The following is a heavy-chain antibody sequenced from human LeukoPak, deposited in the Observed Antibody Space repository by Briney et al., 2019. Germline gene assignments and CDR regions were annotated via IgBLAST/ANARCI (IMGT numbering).Heavy chain of an antibody. V-gene: IGHV5-51*01. Sequence: GESLKISCKGSGYSFTSYWIGWVRQMPGKGLEWMGIIYPGDSDTRYSPSFQGQVTISADKSISTAYLQWSSLKASDTATYYCAKSITMVRGVINRADTFDVWGQGTMVTVSS. D-gene: IGHD3-10*01. J-gene: IGHJ3*01. CDR3: AKSITMVRGVINRADTFDV. CDR1: GYSFTSYW. CDR2: IYPGDSDT.